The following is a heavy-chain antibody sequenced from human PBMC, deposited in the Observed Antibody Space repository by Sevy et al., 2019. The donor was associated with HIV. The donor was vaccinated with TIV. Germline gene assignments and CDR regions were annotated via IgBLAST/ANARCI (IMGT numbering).Heavy chain of an antibody. Sequence: SQTLSLTCSVSGDSISNYFWSWIRQPPGKGLEWIGYIYYSGSTNYNPSLKSRVTISVDTSKKQFSLKLTSVTAADTALYYCARVGGLTDYGMDVWGQGTTVTVSS. J-gene: IGHJ6*02. CDR3: ARVGGLTDYGMDV. CDR1: GDSISNYF. D-gene: IGHD1-26*01. CDR2: IYYSGST. V-gene: IGHV4-59*01.